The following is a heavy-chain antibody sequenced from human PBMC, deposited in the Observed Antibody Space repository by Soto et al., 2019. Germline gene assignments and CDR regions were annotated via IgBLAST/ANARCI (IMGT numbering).Heavy chain of an antibody. J-gene: IGHJ4*02. V-gene: IGHV3-23*01. CDR1: GFTFSSYA. CDR3: AKDLDKWELRGTFDY. CDR2: ISGSGGST. D-gene: IGHD1-26*01. Sequence: PGGSLRLSCAASGFTFSSYAMSWVRQAPGKGLEWVSAISGSGGSTYYADSVKGRFTISRDNSKNTLYLQMNSLRAEDTAVYYCAKDLDKWELRGTFDYWGQGTLVTVSS.